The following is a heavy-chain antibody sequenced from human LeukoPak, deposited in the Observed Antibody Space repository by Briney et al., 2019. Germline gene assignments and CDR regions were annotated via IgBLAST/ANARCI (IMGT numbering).Heavy chain of an antibody. Sequence: SETLSLTCTVSGGSISSYYWSWIRQPAGKGLEWIGRIYTAVSTDYNPSLKSRVTMSVDTSKNQFSLRLSSVTAADTAVYYCARDAHGSGWFRDTWGQGTLVTVSS. CDR2: IYTAVST. CDR3: ARDAHGSGWFRDT. D-gene: IGHD6-19*01. J-gene: IGHJ5*02. V-gene: IGHV4-4*07. CDR1: GGSISSYY.